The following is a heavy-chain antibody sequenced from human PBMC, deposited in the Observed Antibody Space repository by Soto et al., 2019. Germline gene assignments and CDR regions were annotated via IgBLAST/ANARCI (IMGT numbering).Heavy chain of an antibody. D-gene: IGHD3-22*01. V-gene: IGHV1-24*01. CDR1: GYTLTELS. CDR2: FDPEDGET. Sequence: ASVKVSCKVSGYTLTELSMHWVRQAPGKGLEWMGGFDPEDGETIYAQKFQGRVTMTKDTSTGTAYMELRSLRSDDTAVYYCARDLRYYYDSSGYYYGYWGQGTLVTVSS. CDR3: ARDLRYYYDSSGYYYGY. J-gene: IGHJ4*02.